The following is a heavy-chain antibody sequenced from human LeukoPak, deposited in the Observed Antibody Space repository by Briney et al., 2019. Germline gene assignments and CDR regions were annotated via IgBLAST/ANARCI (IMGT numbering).Heavy chain of an antibody. J-gene: IGHJ4*02. CDR3: ARAALGCYDSSGYFFDY. CDR2: ISAYNGNT. Sequence: SVKVSCKASGYTFTSYGISWVRQAPGQGLEWMGWISAYNGNTNYAQKLQGRVTMTTDTSTSTAYMELRSLRSDDTAVYYCARAALGCYDSSGYFFDYWGQGTLVTVSS. V-gene: IGHV1-18*01. D-gene: IGHD3-22*01. CDR1: GYTFTSYG.